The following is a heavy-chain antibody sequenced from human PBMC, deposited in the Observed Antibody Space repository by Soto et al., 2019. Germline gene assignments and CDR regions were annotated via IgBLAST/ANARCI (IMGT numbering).Heavy chain of an antibody. CDR1: GFTFDDYA. D-gene: IGHD1-26*01. CDR3: AKEKDRIGSYDPFDY. J-gene: IGHJ4*02. CDR2: ISWNSGSI. Sequence: EVQLVESGGGLVQPGRSLRLSCAASGFTFDDYAMHWVRQAPGKGLEWVSGISWNSGSIGYADSVKGRFTISRDNAKNSMYLQMNSLRAEDTALYYCAKEKDRIGSYDPFDYWGQGTLVTVSS. V-gene: IGHV3-9*01.